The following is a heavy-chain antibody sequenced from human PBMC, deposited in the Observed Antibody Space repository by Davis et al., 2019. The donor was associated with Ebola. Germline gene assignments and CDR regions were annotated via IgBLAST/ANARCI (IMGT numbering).Heavy chain of an antibody. CDR3: AGDGRYVTGTTGAHGMDV. J-gene: IGHJ6*02. CDR2: INPNSGGT. CDR1: GYTFTSYY. V-gene: IGHV1-2*04. D-gene: IGHD1-7*01. Sequence: AASVKVSCKASGYTFTSYYMHWVRQAPGQGLEWMGWINPNSGGTNYAQKFQGWVTMTRDTSISTAYMDLSRLRSDDTAVYYCAGDGRYVTGTTGAHGMDVWGQGTTVTVSS.